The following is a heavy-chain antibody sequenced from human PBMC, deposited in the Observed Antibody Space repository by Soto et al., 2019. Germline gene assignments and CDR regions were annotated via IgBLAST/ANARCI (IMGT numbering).Heavy chain of an antibody. CDR2: IYYSGST. CDR3: ARRWGSAADY. V-gene: IGHV4-59*08. D-gene: IGHD2-15*01. Sequence: QVQLQESGPGLVKPSETLSLTCTVSGGSISSYYWSWIRQPPGKGLEWIGYIYYSGSTNYNPTLKSRVTISVDTSKNQFSLMPSSVTAADTAVYYCARRWGSAADYWGQGTLVTVSS. CDR1: GGSISSYY. J-gene: IGHJ4*02.